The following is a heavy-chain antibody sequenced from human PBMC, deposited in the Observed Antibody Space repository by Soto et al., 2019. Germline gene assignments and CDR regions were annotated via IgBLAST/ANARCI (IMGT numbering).Heavy chain of an antibody. D-gene: IGHD5-12*01. CDR1: GFTFSSYG. CDR3: AKDRGWSGYVGYYYGMDV. J-gene: IGHJ6*02. V-gene: IGHV3-30*18. CDR2: ISYDGSNK. Sequence: GGSLRLSCAASGFTFSSYGMHWVRQAPGKGLEWVAVISYDGSNKYYADSVKGRFTISRDNSKNTLYLQMNSLRAEDTAVYYCAKDRGWSGYVGYYYGMDVWGQGTTVTVSS.